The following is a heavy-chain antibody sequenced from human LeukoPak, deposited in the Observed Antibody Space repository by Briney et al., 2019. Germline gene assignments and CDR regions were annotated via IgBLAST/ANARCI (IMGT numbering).Heavy chain of an antibody. CDR1: GGSINSYH. D-gene: IGHD4-17*01. V-gene: IGHV4-34*01. CDR2: INHSGST. Sequence: PSETLSLTCTVSGGSINSYHWSWIRQPPGKGLEWIGEINHSGSTNYNPSLKSRVTISVDTSKNQFSLKLSSVTAADTAVYYCASGYGSLDYWGQGTLVTVSS. CDR3: ASGYGSLDY. J-gene: IGHJ4*02.